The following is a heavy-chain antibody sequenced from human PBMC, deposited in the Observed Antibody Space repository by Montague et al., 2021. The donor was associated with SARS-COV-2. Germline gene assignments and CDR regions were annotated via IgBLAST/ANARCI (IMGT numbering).Heavy chain of an antibody. V-gene: IGHV3-66*02. Sequence: SLRLSCAASGFTVSNNYMRWVRQAPGKGLEWVSLMYGGGTTQYADSVRGRFTISRDNSKNTLYLQMNSLRPEDTAIYYCARDRHCNSGSCYGVWGQGTLVTVSS. CDR2: MYGGGTT. CDR3: ARDRHCNSGSCYGV. J-gene: IGHJ4*02. CDR1: GFTVSNNY. D-gene: IGHD2-2*01.